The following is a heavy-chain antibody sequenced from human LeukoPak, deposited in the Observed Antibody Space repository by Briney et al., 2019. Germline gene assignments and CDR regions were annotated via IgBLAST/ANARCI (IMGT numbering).Heavy chain of an antibody. Sequence: GGSLRLSCEASGLTFSSYGMSWVRQAPGKGLQWVSAITGDGTTTYYADSVKGRFTISRDNSKNMLYPQMSSLRAEDTAVYYCAKMQGYFDYWGQGTLVPVSS. CDR2: ITGDGTTT. J-gene: IGHJ4*02. CDR1: GLTFSSYG. V-gene: IGHV3-23*01. CDR3: AKMQGYFDY.